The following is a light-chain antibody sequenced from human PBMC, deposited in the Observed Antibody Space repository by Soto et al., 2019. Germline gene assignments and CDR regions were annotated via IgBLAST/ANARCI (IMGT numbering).Light chain of an antibody. J-gene: IGKJ5*01. CDR3: QQHNQWPIT. CDR1: QSAGNF. V-gene: IGKV3-11*01. CDR2: YIS. Sequence: EIVLTQSPATLSLSPGARATLSCRASQSAGNFLAWYQQKPGQAPRLLIYYISTRATGIPARFSGSGSGTEVTITINSLQSEDSAVYYCQQHNQWPITFGQGTRLEIK.